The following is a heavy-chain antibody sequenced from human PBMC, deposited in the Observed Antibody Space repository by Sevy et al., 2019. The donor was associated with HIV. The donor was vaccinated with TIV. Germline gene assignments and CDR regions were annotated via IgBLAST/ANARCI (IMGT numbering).Heavy chain of an antibody. D-gene: IGHD3-3*01. Sequence: GGSLRLSCAASGFTFSSYAMHWVRQAPGKGLEWVAVISYDGSNKYYADSVKGRFTISRDNSKNTLYLQMNSLRAEDTAVYYCARDGPYYDFWSGYYTDYYYGMDVRGQGTTVTASS. CDR3: ARDGPYYDFWSGYYTDYYYGMDV. CDR1: GFTFSSYA. CDR2: ISYDGSNK. J-gene: IGHJ6*02. V-gene: IGHV3-30*04.